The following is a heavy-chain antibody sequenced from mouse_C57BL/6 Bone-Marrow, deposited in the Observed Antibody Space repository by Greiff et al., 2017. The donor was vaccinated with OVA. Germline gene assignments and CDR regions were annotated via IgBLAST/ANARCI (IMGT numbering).Heavy chain of an antibody. J-gene: IGHJ3*01. V-gene: IGHV1-62-2*01. CDR1: GYTFTEYT. CDR3: ARHAEVGPYDCGEGFAY. Sequence: QVQLQQSGAELVKPGASVKLSCKASGYTFTEYTIHWVKQRSGQGLEWIGWFYPGSGSIKYNEKFKDKATLTADKSSSTVYMELSRLTSEDSAVYFCARHAEVGPYDCGEGFAYWGQGTLVTVSA. CDR2: FYPGSGSI. D-gene: IGHD2-4*01.